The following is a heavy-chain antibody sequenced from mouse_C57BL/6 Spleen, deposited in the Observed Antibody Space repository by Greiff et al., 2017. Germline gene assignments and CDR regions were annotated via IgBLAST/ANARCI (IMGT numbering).Heavy chain of an antibody. CDR2: ISYDGSN. V-gene: IGHV3-6*01. CDR3: ARETGTWGYYFDY. Sequence: ESGPGLVKPSQSLSLTCSVTGYSITSGYYWNWIRQFPGNKLEWMGYISYDGSNNYNPSLKNRISITRDTSKNQFFLKLNSVTTEDTATYYCARETGTWGYYFDYWGQGTTLTVSS. D-gene: IGHD4-1*01. CDR1: GYSITSGYY. J-gene: IGHJ2*01.